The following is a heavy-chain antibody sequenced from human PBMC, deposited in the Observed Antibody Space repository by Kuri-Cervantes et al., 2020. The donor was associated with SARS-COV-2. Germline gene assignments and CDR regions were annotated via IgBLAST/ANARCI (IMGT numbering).Heavy chain of an antibody. CDR2: ISPYNGNE. D-gene: IGHD2-2*01. V-gene: IGHV1-18*01. CDR1: GYTFVIYG. Sequence: ASVKVSCKASGYTFVIYGITWVRQAPGQGLEWMGWISPYNGNENYAQKFQGRVNMTTDTSTNTTYMELRSLRSDDTAVYYCARDLGIVVVPSAPRGVYYAMDVWGQGTTVTVSS. CDR3: ARDLGIVVVPSAPRGVYYAMDV. J-gene: IGHJ6*02.